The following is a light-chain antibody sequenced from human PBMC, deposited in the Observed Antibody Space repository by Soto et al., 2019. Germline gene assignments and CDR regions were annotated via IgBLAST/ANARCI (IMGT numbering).Light chain of an antibody. Sequence: QSVLTQPAAVSGSPGQSIAISCPGTSSDVGGYNYVSWYQQYPGKAPKLIIFDVTNRPSGVSDRFSGSKSGSTASLTISGLQADDEADYYCTSFAGSGTYVFGTGTKVTVL. J-gene: IGLJ1*01. CDR3: TSFAGSGTYV. CDR1: SSDVGGYNY. V-gene: IGLV2-14*01. CDR2: DVT.